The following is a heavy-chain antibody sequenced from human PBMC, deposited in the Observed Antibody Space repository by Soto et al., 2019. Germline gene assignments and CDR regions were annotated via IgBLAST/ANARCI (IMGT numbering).Heavy chain of an antibody. D-gene: IGHD3-3*01. V-gene: IGHV3-9*01. Sequence: SLKISCEASGFTFGDHAMHWVRQVPGRGLEWVSGISWDSGTTGYGDSVQGRFPIPRDNAKSSLYLQMNSPSPEATAFYYCAKDKGGVWSVHKGGYYSSYGMDVWGQGTTVTVSS. CDR1: GFTFGDHA. J-gene: IGHJ6*02. CDR2: ISWDSGTT. CDR3: AKDKGGVWSVHKGGYYSSYGMDV.